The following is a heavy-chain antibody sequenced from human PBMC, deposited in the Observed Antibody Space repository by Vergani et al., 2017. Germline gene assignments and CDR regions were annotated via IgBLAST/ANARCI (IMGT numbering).Heavy chain of an antibody. CDR2: MDYSGST. D-gene: IGHD2-15*01. V-gene: IGHV4-39*01. Sequence: QVQLQESGPGLVKPSETLSLTCTVSGDSVISTDYHWGWIRQPPGKGLEWIGSMDYSGSTSSNPSLESRISMSFETPKNQFSLRLTSVTAAATAVYYCASKRGACRAAYCHSYDFWGPGTLVGVSS. CDR1: GDSVISTDYH. J-gene: IGHJ4*02. CDR3: ASKRGACRAAYCHSYDF.